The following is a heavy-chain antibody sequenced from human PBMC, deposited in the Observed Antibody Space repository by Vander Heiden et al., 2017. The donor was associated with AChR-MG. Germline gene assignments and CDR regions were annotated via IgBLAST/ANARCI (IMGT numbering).Heavy chain of an antibody. CDR1: GYSFTSYW. CDR3: ARLQYYYYYYMDV. CDR2: IYPGDSDT. D-gene: IGHD4-4*01. J-gene: IGHJ6*03. V-gene: IGHV5-51*01. Sequence: EVQLVQSGAEVKQPGESLKNSCQGFGYSFTSYWIGWVRQMPGKGLEWMGIIYPGDSDTRYSPSFQGQVTISADKSISTAYLQWSSLKASDTAMYYCARLQYYYYYYMDVWGKGTTVTVSS.